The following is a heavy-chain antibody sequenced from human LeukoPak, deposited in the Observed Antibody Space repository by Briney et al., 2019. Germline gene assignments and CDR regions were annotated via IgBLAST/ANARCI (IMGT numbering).Heavy chain of an antibody. CDR3: AKGNGKAAAGSVVDY. J-gene: IGHJ4*01. CDR2: ISGSGGTT. CDR1: GFTFSSYA. Sequence: PGGSLRLSCAASGFTFSSYAMSWVRQAPGKGLEWVSSISGSGGTTYYADSVKGRFTISRDNSKNTLYLQMNSLRPDDMAVYYGAKGNGKAAAGSVVDYWGQGTLVTVSS. D-gene: IGHD6-13*01. V-gene: IGHV3-23*01.